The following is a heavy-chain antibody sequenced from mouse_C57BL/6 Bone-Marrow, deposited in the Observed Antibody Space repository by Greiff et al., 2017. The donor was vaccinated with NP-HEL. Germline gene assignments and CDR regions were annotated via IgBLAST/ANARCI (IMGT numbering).Heavy chain of an antibody. CDR1: GFSLTSYC. Sequence: QVQLQQSGPGLVAPSQTLSITCTVSGFSLTSYCVHWVRQPPGKGLEWLVVIWSAGSTTYNSPLKSRLSISKDNSKSQVFLKMNSLQTDDTAMYYCARHNWDYWGQGTTLTVSS. V-gene: IGHV2-6-1*01. CDR2: IWSAGST. J-gene: IGHJ2*01. D-gene: IGHD4-1*01. CDR3: ARHNWDY.